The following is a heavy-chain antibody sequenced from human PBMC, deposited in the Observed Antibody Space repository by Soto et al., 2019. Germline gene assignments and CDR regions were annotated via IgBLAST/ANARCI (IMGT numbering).Heavy chain of an antibody. CDR2: VFHTGTT. D-gene: IGHD6-19*01. CDR3: ARSAGWYAVHS. CDR1: GDSVSSPYY. V-gene: IGHV4-4*02. Sequence: QVQLQESGPGLVKPSGTLSLTCAVSGDSVSSPYYWCWVRQPPGKGLEWIGEVFHTGTTSYNPSRRSRVNISMDKSINQFSLDLSSVTAADTAVYYCARSAGWYAVHSWGPGTLVIVSS. J-gene: IGHJ4*02.